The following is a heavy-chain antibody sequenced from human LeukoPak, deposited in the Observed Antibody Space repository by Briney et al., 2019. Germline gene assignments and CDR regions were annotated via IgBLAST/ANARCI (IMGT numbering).Heavy chain of an antibody. D-gene: IGHD1-20*01. J-gene: IGHJ4*02. CDR3: ACITGTTFISRYFDY. CDR1: GGSFSGYY. CDR2: INHSGST. V-gene: IGHV4-34*01. Sequence: SETLSLTCAVYGGSFSGYYWSWIRQPPGKGLEWIGEINHSGSTNYNPSLKSRVTISVDTSKNQFSLKLSSVTAADTAVYYCACITGTTFISRYFDYWGQGTLVTVSS.